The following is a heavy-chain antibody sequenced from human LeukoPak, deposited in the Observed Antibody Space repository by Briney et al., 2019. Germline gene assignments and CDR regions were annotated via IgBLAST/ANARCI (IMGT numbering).Heavy chain of an antibody. D-gene: IGHD4-11*01. J-gene: IGHJ3*02. CDR1: GFTFSSYT. Sequence: GGSLRLSCAASGFTFSSYTMNWVRQAPGKGLEWVSYVSASGSATYYGDSVKGRFTISRDNAKNSLYLQMNSLRAEDTAVYYCARERTTVTTRGAFDIWGQGTMVTVSS. CDR2: VSASGSAT. V-gene: IGHV3-48*04. CDR3: ARERTTVTTRGAFDI.